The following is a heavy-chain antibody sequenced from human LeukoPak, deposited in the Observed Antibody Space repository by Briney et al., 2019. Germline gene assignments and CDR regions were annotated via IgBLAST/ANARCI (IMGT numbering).Heavy chain of an antibody. D-gene: IGHD3-22*01. CDR3: AKTDSSGYYADY. V-gene: IGHV4-31*03. Sequence: PSETLSLTCTVSGGSISSGDYYRSWIRQHPGKGLEWIGYIYYSGSTYYNPSLKSRVTISVDTSKNQFSLKLSSVTAADTAMYYCAKTDSSGYYADYWGQGTLVTVSS. J-gene: IGHJ4*02. CDR2: IYYSGST. CDR1: GGSISSGDYY.